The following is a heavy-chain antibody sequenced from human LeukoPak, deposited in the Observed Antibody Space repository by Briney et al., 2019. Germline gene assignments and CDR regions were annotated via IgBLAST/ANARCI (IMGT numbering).Heavy chain of an antibody. CDR3: VTQVVPAAIPDAFDI. Sequence: SAPLFLTCAVSGYSISCGYYWGWIRQPPGRGRVFITSIYGSGSTYPNPALNSRVTISLAMSRNQFSLKLDSLTAADTAVYFCVTQVVPAAIPDAFDIWGQGTVVTVFS. CDR1: GYSISCGYY. CDR2: IYGSGST. V-gene: IGHV4-38-2*01. J-gene: IGHJ3*02. D-gene: IGHD2-2*01.